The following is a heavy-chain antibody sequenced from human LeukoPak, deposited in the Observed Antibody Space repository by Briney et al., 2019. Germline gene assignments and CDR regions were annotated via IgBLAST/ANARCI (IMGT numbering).Heavy chain of an antibody. CDR2: IIPIFGTA. J-gene: IGHJ4*02. CDR3: ARIPDAGSRFDY. CDR1: GGTFSSYA. Sequence: GASVKVSCKASGGTFSSYAISWVRQAPGQGLEWMGGIIPIFGTANYAQKFQGRVTITADESTSTAYMELSSLRSEDTAVYYCARIPDAGSRFDYWGQGTLVTVSS. V-gene: IGHV1-69*13.